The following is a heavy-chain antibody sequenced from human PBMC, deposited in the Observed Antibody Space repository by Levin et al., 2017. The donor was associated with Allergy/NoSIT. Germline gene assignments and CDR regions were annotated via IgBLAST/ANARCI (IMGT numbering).Heavy chain of an antibody. V-gene: IGHV1-8*01. J-gene: IGHJ6*03. D-gene: IGHD2-15*01. Sequence: GESLKISCKASGYTFISYDINWVRQATGQGLEWMGWMNPNSGNAGYAQKFQGRVTMTRDTSKNTVFMELSRLRSDAPAVYFCARAPRVARSSSLYCYMDVWGKGTTVTVSS. CDR3: ARAPRVARSSSLYCYMDV. CDR2: MNPNSGNA. CDR1: GYTFISYD.